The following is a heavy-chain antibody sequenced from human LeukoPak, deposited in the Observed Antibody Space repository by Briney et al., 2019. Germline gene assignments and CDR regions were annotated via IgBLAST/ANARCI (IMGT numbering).Heavy chain of an antibody. V-gene: IGHV4-38-2*01. D-gene: IGHD6-13*01. CDR3: ARGSRSSSVLEY. CDR1: GYSISSGYY. Sequence: SETLSLTCAVSGYSISSGYYWGWIRQPPGKGLEWIGSIYHSGSTYYNPSLKSRVTISVDTSKNQFSLKLSSVTAADTAVYYCARGSRSSSVLEYWGQGTLVTVSS. J-gene: IGHJ4*02. CDR2: IYHSGST.